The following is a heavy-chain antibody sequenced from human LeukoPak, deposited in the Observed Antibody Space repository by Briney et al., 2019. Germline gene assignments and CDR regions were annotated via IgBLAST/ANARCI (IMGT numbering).Heavy chain of an antibody. Sequence: ASVKVSCKASGYTFTSNYIHWVRQAPGQGLEWMGMIYPRDGXTXXXXXFQGRVTVTRDTSTSTVHMELSGLRSEDTAVYYCARDQEGFDYWGQGTLVTVSS. CDR2: IYPRDGXT. CDR3: ARDQEGFDY. J-gene: IGHJ4*02. CDR1: GYTFTSNY. V-gene: IGHV1-46*01.